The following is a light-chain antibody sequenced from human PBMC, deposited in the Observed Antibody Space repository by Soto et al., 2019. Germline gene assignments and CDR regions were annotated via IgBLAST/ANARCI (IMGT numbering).Light chain of an antibody. V-gene: IGKV3-15*01. J-gene: IGKJ1*01. CDR3: QQYNNGGRT. CDR2: GAS. CDR1: QSVSSN. Sequence: EIVMTQSPATLSVSPGERATLSCRASQSVSSNLAWYQQKPGQAPRLLIYGASTRATDIPARFSGSGSGTEFTLTISSLQSEDFAVYYCQQYNNGGRTFGQGTKVEIK.